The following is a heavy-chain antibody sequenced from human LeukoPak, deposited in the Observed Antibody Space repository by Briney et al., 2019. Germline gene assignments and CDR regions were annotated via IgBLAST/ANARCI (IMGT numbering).Heavy chain of an antibody. CDR1: GGSISSSSYY. V-gene: IGHV4-39*01. CDR3: ARHSPTIPLGGFDP. CDR2: IYYSGST. J-gene: IGHJ5*02. D-gene: IGHD3-3*01. Sequence: PSETLSLTCTVSGGSISSSSYYWGWIRQPPGKGLEWIGSIYYSGSTYYNPSPKSRVTISVDTSKNQFSLKLSSVTAADTAVYYCARHSPTIPLGGFDPWGQGTLVTVSS.